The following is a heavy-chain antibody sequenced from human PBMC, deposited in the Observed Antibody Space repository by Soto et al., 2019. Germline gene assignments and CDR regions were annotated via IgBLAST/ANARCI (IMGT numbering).Heavy chain of an antibody. CDR3: ALAPLDKQWLVQGAFDY. J-gene: IGHJ4*02. CDR2: IYYSGST. D-gene: IGHD6-19*01. Sequence: QVQLQESGPGLVKPSETLSLTCTVSGGSISSYYWSWIRQPPGKGLEWIGYIYYSGSTNYNPSLKSRVTISVDTSKNQFSLKLSSVTAADTAVYYCALAPLDKQWLVQGAFDYWGQGTLVTVSS. V-gene: IGHV4-59*01. CDR1: GGSISSYY.